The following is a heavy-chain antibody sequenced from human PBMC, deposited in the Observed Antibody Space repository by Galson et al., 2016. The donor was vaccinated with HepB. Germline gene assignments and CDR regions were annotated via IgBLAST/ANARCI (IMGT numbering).Heavy chain of an antibody. V-gene: IGHV4-31*03. CDR1: GGSISSGGFY. Sequence: TLSLTCTVSGGSISSGGFYWSWIRQHPGKGLEWIGYIYYSGSTYYIPSLKSRVTTSVDTSKNQFSLKLSSVTAADTAVYYCAREGNWNWHTYGMDVWGKGTTVTVSS. CDR2: IYYSGST. J-gene: IGHJ6*04. CDR3: AREGNWNWHTYGMDV. D-gene: IGHD1-7*01.